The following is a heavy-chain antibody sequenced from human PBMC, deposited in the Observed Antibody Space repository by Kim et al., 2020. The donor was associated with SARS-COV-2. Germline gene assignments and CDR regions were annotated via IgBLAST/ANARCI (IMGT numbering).Heavy chain of an antibody. D-gene: IGHD6-19*01. J-gene: IGHJ4*02. Sequence: ADSVKGRFTISRDNAKNTLYLQTNSLTAEDTAVYYCARDHGAGAGTGLDYWGQGTLVTVSS. CDR3: ARDHGAGAGTGLDY. V-gene: IGHV3-74*01.